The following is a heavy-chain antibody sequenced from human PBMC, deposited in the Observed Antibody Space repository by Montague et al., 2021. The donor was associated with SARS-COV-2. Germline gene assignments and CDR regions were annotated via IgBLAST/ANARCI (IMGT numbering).Heavy chain of an antibody. V-gene: IGHV4-59*11. Sequence: TLSLTCTVSGGSMSDHYWAWIRQPPGKGLAWLAYIYYSGGINSXASLKSRVSMSVDTSKNQFSLKLTSVTAADTAVYYCARAVSVRRAVNWFDPWGQGTLVTVSS. J-gene: IGHJ5*02. D-gene: IGHD3-10*01. CDR1: GGSMSDHY. CDR3: ARAVSVRRAVNWFDP. CDR2: IYYSGGI.